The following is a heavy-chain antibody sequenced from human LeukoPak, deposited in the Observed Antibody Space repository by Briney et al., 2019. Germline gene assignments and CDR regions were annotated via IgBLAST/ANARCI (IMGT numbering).Heavy chain of an antibody. V-gene: IGHV3-33*01. J-gene: IGHJ6*02. D-gene: IGHD3-3*01. CDR3: ARDRNYDFWTGGMDV. Sequence: GGSLRLSCAASGFTFSSYGMHWVRQAPGKGLEWVAVIWYDGSNKYYADSVKGRFTISRDNSKNTLYLQMNSLRAEDTAVYYCARDRNYDFWTGGMDVWGQGTTVTVPS. CDR1: GFTFSSYG. CDR2: IWYDGSNK.